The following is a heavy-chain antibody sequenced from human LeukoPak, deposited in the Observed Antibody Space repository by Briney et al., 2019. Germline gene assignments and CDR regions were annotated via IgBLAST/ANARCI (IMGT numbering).Heavy chain of an antibody. CDR3: ARNGEIAVAGSYFDY. CDR1: GFTFSDYY. V-gene: IGHV3-33*08. Sequence: GGSLRLSCAASGFTFSDYYMSWIRQAPGKGLEWVAVIWYDGSNKCYADSVKGRFTISRDNSKNTLYLQMNSLRAEDTAVYYCARNGEIAVAGSYFDYWGQGTLVTVSS. J-gene: IGHJ4*02. D-gene: IGHD6-19*01. CDR2: IWYDGSNK.